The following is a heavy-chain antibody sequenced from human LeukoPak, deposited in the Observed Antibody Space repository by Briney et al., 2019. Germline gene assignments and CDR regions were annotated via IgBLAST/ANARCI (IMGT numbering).Heavy chain of an antibody. CDR3: ASEAWGYYDSSGYFDY. V-gene: IGHV1-69*05. CDR2: IIPIFGTA. CDR1: GGTFSSYA. D-gene: IGHD3-22*01. Sequence: ASVKVSCKASGGTFSSYAISWVRQAPGQGLEWMGRIIPIFGTANYAQKFQGRVTITTDESTSTAYMELSSLRSEDTAVYYCASEAWGYYDSSGYFDYWRQGTLVTVSS. J-gene: IGHJ4*02.